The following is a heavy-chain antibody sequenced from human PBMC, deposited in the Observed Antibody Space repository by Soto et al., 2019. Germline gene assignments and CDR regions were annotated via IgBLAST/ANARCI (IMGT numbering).Heavy chain of an antibody. V-gene: IGHV3-23*01. J-gene: IGHJ5*02. CDR1: GFTFSIYA. Sequence: GGSLRLSCAASGFTFSIYAMSWVRQAPGEGLEWVSAISSGGGSTYYADSVKGRFTISRDNSKNTLYLQMNSLRAEDTAVYYFAKAGYTSSTRAGGYWFDPWGQGTLVTVSS. CDR3: AKAGYTSSTRAGGYWFDP. CDR2: ISSGGGST. D-gene: IGHD6-6*01.